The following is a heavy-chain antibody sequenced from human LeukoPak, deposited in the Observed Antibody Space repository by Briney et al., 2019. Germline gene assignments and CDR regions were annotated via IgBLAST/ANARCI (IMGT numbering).Heavy chain of an antibody. D-gene: IGHD3-3*01. CDR2: IVSNGGNT. CDR1: GLTFSSHA. Sequence: HTGGSLRLSCAASGLTFSSHAMHWVRQAPGKGLEYVSAIVSNGGNTYYADSVRGRFTISRDNSKDTVYLQMGSLRPEDTAVYYCARGGYYAASDIWGQGALVTVSS. V-gene: IGHV3-64*02. CDR3: ARGGYYAASDI. J-gene: IGHJ4*02.